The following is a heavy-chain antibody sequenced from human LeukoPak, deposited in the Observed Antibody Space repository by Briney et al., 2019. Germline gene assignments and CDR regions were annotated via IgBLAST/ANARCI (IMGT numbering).Heavy chain of an antibody. D-gene: IGHD3-10*01. V-gene: IGHV3-53*01. CDR2: IYSGGST. J-gene: IGHJ6*03. CDR1: GFTVSSNY. Sequence: GGSLRLSCAASGFTVSSNYMSWVRQAPGKGLEWVSVIYSGGSTYYADSVKGRFTISRDNSKNTLYLQMNSLRAEDTAVYYCASGSGSYRTPYYYMDVWGPGTTVTVS. CDR3: ASGSGSYRTPYYYMDV.